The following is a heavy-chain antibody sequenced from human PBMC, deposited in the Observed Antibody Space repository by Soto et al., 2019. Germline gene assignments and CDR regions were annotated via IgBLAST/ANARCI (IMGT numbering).Heavy chain of an antibody. V-gene: IGHV3-23*01. CDR1: GFTFSSYA. CDR3: AKSRWELLT. CDR2: MTASSGSGGSK. Sequence: PGGSLRLSCAASGFTFSSYAMSWVRQAPGKGLEWVASMTASSGSGGSKFYADSVKGRFTISRDNSAHTLYLQMNSLRAEDTALYYCAKSRWELLTWGQGT. D-gene: IGHD1-26*01. J-gene: IGHJ5*02.